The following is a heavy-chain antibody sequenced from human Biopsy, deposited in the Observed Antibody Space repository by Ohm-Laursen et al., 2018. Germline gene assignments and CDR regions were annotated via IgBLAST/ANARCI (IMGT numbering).Heavy chain of an antibody. D-gene: IGHD3-16*01. J-gene: IGHJ6*02. Sequence: SLRLSCLASGFTFGDAWMSWIRQAPGKGLEWVGRIKSKFDGETTDYAAPVKGRFIISRDDSKSTLFLQMNSLKVEDTGVYFCSTGGGDFYYNGMDVWGQGTTVTVSS. CDR1: GFTFGDAW. CDR3: STGGGDFYYNGMDV. CDR2: IKSKFDGETT. V-gene: IGHV3-15*01.